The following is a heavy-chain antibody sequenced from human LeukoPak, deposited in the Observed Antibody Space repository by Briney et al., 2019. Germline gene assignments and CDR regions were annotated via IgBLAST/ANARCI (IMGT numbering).Heavy chain of an antibody. V-gene: IGHV3-53*01. CDR1: GFTVSNNY. J-gene: IGHJ6*03. D-gene: IGHD3-22*01. CDR2: LYSGGST. Sequence: GGSLRLSCVASGFTVSNNYMSWVRQAPGKGLEWVSVLYSGGSTYYADSVKGRFTISRDNSKNTLFLQMNSLRAEDTAVYYCARALGSGYPNYYYYYMDVWGKGTTVTVSS. CDR3: ARALGSGYPNYYYYYMDV.